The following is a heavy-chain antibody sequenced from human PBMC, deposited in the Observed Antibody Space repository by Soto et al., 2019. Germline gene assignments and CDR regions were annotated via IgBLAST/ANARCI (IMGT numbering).Heavy chain of an antibody. CDR1: GGSISSNY. Sequence: SETLSLTCTVSGGSISSNYWSWIRRPPGKGLEWIAYIYDTGISGYTPSTSYNPSLKSRVTMSVDTSKSQFSLKLTSVTAADTAVYYCARGEDAFFYYGLDVWGQGITVTVSS. CDR2: IYDTGISGYTPST. CDR3: ARGEDAFFYYGLDV. J-gene: IGHJ6*02. V-gene: IGHV4-59*01.